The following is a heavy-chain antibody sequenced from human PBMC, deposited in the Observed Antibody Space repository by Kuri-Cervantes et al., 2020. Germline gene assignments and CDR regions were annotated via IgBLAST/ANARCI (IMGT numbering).Heavy chain of an antibody. CDR2: MSGSGGST. Sequence: GGSLRLSCAASGFTFSSYGMSWVRQAPGKGLEWVSGMSGSGGSTYYADSVQGRFTISRDNSKNRLYLQMNSLRAEDTAVYYCARDQPLLAAATLDYWGQGTLVTVSS. CDR1: GFTFSSYG. V-gene: IGHV3-23*01. J-gene: IGHJ4*02. D-gene: IGHD6-13*01. CDR3: ARDQPLLAAATLDY.